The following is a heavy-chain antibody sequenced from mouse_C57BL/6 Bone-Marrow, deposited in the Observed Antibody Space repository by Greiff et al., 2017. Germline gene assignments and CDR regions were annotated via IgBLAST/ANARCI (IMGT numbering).Heavy chain of an antibody. CDR2: IDPENGDT. D-gene: IGHD2-2*01. Sequence: DVQLQESGAELVRPGASVKLSCTASGFNIKDDYMHWVKQRPEQGLEWIGWIDPENGDTEYASKFQGKATITADTSSNTAYLQLSSLTSEDTAVYYCTTAYGSLFDYWGQGTTLTVSS. CDR1: GFNIKDDY. V-gene: IGHV14-4*01. CDR3: TTAYGSLFDY. J-gene: IGHJ2*01.